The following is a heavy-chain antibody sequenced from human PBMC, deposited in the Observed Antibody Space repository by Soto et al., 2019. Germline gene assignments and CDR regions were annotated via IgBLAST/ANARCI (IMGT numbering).Heavy chain of an antibody. CDR2: ISGSGGST. CDR1: GFTFSSYA. D-gene: IGHD2-8*01. CDR3: ANMGRYCTNGVCRIVDAFDI. Sequence: GGSLRLSCAASGFTFSSYAMSWVRQAPGKGLEWVSAISGSGGSTYYADSVKGRFTISRDNSKNTLYLQMNSLRAEDTAVYYCANMGRYCTNGVCRIVDAFDIWGQGTMVTVSS. V-gene: IGHV3-23*01. J-gene: IGHJ3*02.